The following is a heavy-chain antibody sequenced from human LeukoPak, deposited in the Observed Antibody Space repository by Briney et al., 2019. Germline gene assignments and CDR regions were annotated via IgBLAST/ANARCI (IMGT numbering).Heavy chain of an antibody. CDR1: GFTFSSYA. V-gene: IGHV3-30*04. D-gene: IGHD3-10*01. J-gene: IGHJ4*02. Sequence: GGSLRLSCAASGFTFSSYAMHWVRQAPGKGLEWVAFIRYDGSNKYYADSVKGRFTISRDNSKNTLYLQMNSLRADDTAVYYCTRPDCYRGAESYGGDYWGQGTLVTVSS. CDR3: TRPDCYRGAESYGGDY. CDR2: IRYDGSNK.